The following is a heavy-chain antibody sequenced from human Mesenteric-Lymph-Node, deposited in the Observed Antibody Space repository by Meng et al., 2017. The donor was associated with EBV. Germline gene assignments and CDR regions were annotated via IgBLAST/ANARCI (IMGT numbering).Heavy chain of an antibody. CDR2: INVGKGDT. J-gene: IGHJ4*02. CDR1: GYTFTSYA. V-gene: IGHV1-3*01. Sequence: QVQLVQSGGEVQKPGDSVNVSCKASGYTFTSYAMHWVRQAPGQRLEWMRWINVGKGDTKYSQKFQGRVTITRDTSASTAYMELSSLRSEDTAVYYCARDHLWFVESQFDFWGQGTLVTVSS. D-gene: IGHD3-10*01. CDR3: ARDHLWFVESQFDF.